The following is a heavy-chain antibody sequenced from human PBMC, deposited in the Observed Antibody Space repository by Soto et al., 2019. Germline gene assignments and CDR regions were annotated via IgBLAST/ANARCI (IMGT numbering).Heavy chain of an antibody. CDR1: GFILSAFA. CDR2: ISSSSSVI. J-gene: IGHJ6*03. D-gene: IGHD7-27*01. CDR3: ARDLSWGSNWYYYMDV. Sequence: EVQLVESGGGLVQPGGPLRLSCATSGFILSAFAMNWARQAPGKGRGWVSYISSSSSVIDYADSVKGRFTVSRDNARNSLYLQMNSLRAEDTAVYYCARDLSWGSNWYYYMDVWGKGTTVTVSS. V-gene: IGHV3-48*01.